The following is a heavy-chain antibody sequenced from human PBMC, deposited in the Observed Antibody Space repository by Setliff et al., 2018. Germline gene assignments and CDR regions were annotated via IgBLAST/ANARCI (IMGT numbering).Heavy chain of an antibody. D-gene: IGHD6-13*01. CDR2: IYHSGST. CDR3: ARGVAAAGPFDY. CDR1: GGSISSGDYY. Sequence: SETLSLTCTVSGGSISSGDYYWSWIRQPPGKGLEWIGSIYHSGSTYYNPSLKSRVTISVDTSKNQFSLKLSSVTAADTAVYYCARGVAAAGPFDYWGQGTLVTVSS. J-gene: IGHJ4*02. V-gene: IGHV4-39*07.